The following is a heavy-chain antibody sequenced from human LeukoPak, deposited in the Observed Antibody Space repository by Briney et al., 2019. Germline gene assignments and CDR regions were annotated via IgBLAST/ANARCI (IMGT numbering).Heavy chain of an antibody. CDR2: INPNSGGT. J-gene: IGHJ5*02. D-gene: IGHD6-19*01. CDR1: GGTFSSYA. CDR3: ARGIAVAEKKVNWFDP. Sequence: ASVKVSCKASGGTFSSYAISWVRQAPGQGLEWMGWINPNSGGTNYAQKFQGRVTMTRDTSISTAYMELSRLRSDDTAVYYCARGIAVAEKKVNWFDPWGQGTLVTVSS. V-gene: IGHV1-2*02.